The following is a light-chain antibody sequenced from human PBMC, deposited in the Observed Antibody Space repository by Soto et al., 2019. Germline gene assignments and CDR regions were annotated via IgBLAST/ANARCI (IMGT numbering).Light chain of an antibody. CDR2: DAS. J-gene: IGKJ2*01. CDR1: QSVSSSY. CDR3: QQYGSSPYP. Sequence: EIVLTQSPGTLSLSPGERATLSCRASQSVSSSYLAWYQQKPGQAPRLLIYDASSRATGIPDRFSGSGSGTDFTLTISSLEPEDFAGYFWQQYGSSPYPFGQGTKLEIK. V-gene: IGKV3-20*01.